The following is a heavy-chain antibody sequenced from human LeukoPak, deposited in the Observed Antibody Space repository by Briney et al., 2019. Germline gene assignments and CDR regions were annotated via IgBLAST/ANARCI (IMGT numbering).Heavy chain of an antibody. CDR2: IIPIFGTA. CDR1: GYTFTGYY. D-gene: IGHD6-13*01. CDR3: ARDFRSSWLNWFAP. V-gene: IGHV1-69*13. Sequence: ASVNVSCKASGYTFTGYYMHWVRQAPGQGLEWMGGIIPIFGTANYAQKFQGRVTITADESTSTAYLELSSLRSEDTAVYYCARDFRSSWLNWFAPWSERTLVTVSS. J-gene: IGHJ5*02.